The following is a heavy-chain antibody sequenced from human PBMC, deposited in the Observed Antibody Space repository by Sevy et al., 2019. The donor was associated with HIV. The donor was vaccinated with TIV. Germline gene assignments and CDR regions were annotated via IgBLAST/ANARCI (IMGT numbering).Heavy chain of an antibody. CDR1: EFTFSSYW. V-gene: IGHV3-7*01. CDR3: ARSGGSYDYGMDV. D-gene: IGHD1-26*01. J-gene: IGHJ6*02. Sequence: GGSLRLSCAASEFTFSSYWMSWVRQAPGKGLEWVANIKQDGSEKYYVDSGKGRFPISRDNAKNSLYLQMNSLRAEDTAGYYCARSGGSYDYGMDVWGQGTTVTVSS. CDR2: IKQDGSEK.